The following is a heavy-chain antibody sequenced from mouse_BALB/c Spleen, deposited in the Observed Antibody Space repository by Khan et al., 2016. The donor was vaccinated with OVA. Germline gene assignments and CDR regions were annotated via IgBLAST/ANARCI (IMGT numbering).Heavy chain of an antibody. J-gene: IGHJ4*01. V-gene: IGHV1-4*01. CDR1: GYTFTTYT. Sequence: VQLQQSGAELARPGASVKMSCKASGYTFTTYTMHWVNQRPGQGLEWIGYINPRSGYTNYNQKFKDKATLTADKSSSTAYMQLSSLTSEDSAVYFCARIYYDYDRYYAMDYWGQGTSVTVSS. CDR2: INPRSGYT. CDR3: ARIYYDYDRYYAMDY. D-gene: IGHD2-4*01.